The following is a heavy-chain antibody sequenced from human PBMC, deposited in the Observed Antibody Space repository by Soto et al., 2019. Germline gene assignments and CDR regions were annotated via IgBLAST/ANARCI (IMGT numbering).Heavy chain of an antibody. CDR1: GYTFTGYY. CDR3: ARDIGGGPAGY. J-gene: IGHJ4*02. CDR2: INPNSGDT. V-gene: IGHV1-2*04. Sequence: QVQLVQSGAEVKKPGASVKVSCEASGYTFTGYYMHWVRQAPGQGLEWMGWINPNSGDTNYAQKFQGWVTMTRDTSISTAYMELSRLRSDDTAVYYCARDIGGGPAGYWGQGTLVTVSS. D-gene: IGHD3-16*01.